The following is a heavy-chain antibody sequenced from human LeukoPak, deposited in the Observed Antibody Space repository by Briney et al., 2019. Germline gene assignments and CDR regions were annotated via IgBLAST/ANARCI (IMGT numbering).Heavy chain of an antibody. CDR3: ARYYQVVHFYYYMDV. J-gene: IGHJ6*03. CDR2: IYTSGST. Sequence: PSETLSLTCTVSGGSISSYYWSWIRQPAGKGLEWIGRIYTSGSTNYNPSLKSRVTMSVDTSKNQFSLKLSSVSAANTAVYYCARYYQVVHFYYYMDVWGKGSTVTVSS. V-gene: IGHV4-4*07. D-gene: IGHD2-2*01. CDR1: GGSISSYY.